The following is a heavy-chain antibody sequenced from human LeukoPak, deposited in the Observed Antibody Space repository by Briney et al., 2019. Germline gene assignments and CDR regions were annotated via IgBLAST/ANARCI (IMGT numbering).Heavy chain of an antibody. D-gene: IGHD2-21*02. V-gene: IGHV1-2*02. J-gene: IGHJ4*02. CDR3: ARSANPATAFDY. CDR1: GYTFTGYY. Sequence: ASVKVSCKASGYTFTGYYMHWVRQAPGQGLEWMGWINPNSGGTNYARNFQGRVTMTRDTSISTAYMGLSRLRSVDTAVYYCARSANPATAFDYWGQGTLVTVSS. CDR2: INPNSGGT.